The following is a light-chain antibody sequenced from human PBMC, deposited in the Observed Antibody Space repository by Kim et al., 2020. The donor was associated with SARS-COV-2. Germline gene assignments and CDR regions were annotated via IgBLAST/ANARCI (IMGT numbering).Light chain of an antibody. CDR3: QVWASSSDQGV. Sequence: SYELTQPPSVSVAPGKTARITCGGNNIGSKSVHWYQQKPGQAPVLVIYYDSDRPSGIPERFSGSNSGNTATLTISRVEAGDEADYYCQVWASSSDQGVFG. J-gene: IGLJ2*01. CDR2: YDS. V-gene: IGLV3-21*04. CDR1: NIGSKS.